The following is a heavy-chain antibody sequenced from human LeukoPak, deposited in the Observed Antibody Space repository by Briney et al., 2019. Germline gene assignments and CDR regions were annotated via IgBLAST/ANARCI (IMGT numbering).Heavy chain of an antibody. Sequence: PGGSLRLSCAASGFRFSSYWMHWVRQAPGKGLEWVSSISSRSSYIYYADSVKGRFTISRDNSKSTLYLQMNSLRTEDTAVYYCARDRDKFWSGSQVWGQGTLVTVSS. J-gene: IGHJ4*02. CDR1: GFRFSSYW. D-gene: IGHD3-3*01. V-gene: IGHV3-21*01. CDR3: ARDRDKFWSGSQV. CDR2: ISSRSSYI.